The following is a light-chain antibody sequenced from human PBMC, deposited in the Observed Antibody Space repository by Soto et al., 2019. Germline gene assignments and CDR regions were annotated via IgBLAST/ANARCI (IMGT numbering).Light chain of an antibody. J-gene: IGKJ1*01. CDR2: GAS. Sequence: EIVLTQSPGTLSLSPGERATLSCRASQSVSSSYLAWYQQKPGQAPRLLIYGASSRATGIPDRFSGSGSGTDFTLTISRLEPEDVAVYYCQQYGSSLRWTFGQGTKVEIK. V-gene: IGKV3-20*01. CDR3: QQYGSSLRWT. CDR1: QSVSSSY.